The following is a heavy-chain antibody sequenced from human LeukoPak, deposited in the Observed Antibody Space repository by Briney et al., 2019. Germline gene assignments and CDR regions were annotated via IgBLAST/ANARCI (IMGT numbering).Heavy chain of an antibody. D-gene: IGHD6-19*01. J-gene: IGHJ4*02. CDR2: IKKDGSEK. CDR1: GFTFSSYW. V-gene: IGHV3-7*03. Sequence: GRSLRLSCAASGFTFSSYWMSWVRQAPGKGLEWVANIKKDGSEKYYVDSVKGRFTISRDNDKNSLYLQINSLRAEDTAVYYCAKDHLPGIVVADRDYWGQGTLVTVSS. CDR3: AKDHLPGIVVADRDY.